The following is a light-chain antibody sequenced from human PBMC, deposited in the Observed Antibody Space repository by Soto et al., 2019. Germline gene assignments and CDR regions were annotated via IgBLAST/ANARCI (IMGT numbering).Light chain of an antibody. CDR3: QSYDSSLSGVV. CDR2: ENI. CDR1: SSNIGAGYD. Sequence: QSVLTQPPSVSGAPGQRVTISCTGSSSNIGAGYDVHWYQQFPGTAPKILIYENINRPSGVPDRFSGSRSGTSASLAIVGLQTEDEADYYCQSYDSSLSGVVFGGGTKLTVL. J-gene: IGLJ2*01. V-gene: IGLV1-40*01.